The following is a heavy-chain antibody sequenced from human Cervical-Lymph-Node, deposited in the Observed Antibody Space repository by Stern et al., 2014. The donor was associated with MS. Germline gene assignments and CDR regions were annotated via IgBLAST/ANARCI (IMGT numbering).Heavy chain of an antibody. Sequence: VQLVQSGGGLIQPGRSLKVSCAASGFTFDSCAMHWVRQAPGQGLEWVAGNSWNSNNIGYADSVRGRFTISRDNAKNSLYLQMNGLRPEDTALYYCAKDISERHYYFDSWGEGTLVTVSS. D-gene: IGHD3-16*02. CDR1: GFTFDSCA. CDR3: AKDISERHYYFDS. CDR2: NSWNSNNI. J-gene: IGHJ4*02. V-gene: IGHV3-9*01.